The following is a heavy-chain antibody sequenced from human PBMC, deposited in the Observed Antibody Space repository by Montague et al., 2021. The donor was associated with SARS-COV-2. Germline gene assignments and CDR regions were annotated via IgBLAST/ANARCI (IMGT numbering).Heavy chain of an antibody. D-gene: IGHD3-10*01. Sequence: SETLSLTCAVYGGSFSGYDWTWIRQSPGKGLEWIGEITDNGSTKYNPSLKSRVTVSSDTSKNQFSLKLKSVTAADTAVYHCARSVYGSRNYYNLGGDFWGQGIHVTV. CDR1: GGSFSGYD. CDR3: ARSVYGSRNYYNLGGDF. J-gene: IGHJ4*02. CDR2: ITDNGST. V-gene: IGHV4-34*01.